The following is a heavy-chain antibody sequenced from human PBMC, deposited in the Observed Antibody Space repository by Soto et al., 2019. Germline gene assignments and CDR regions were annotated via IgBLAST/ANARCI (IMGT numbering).Heavy chain of an antibody. CDR1: GFTFSSYG. D-gene: IGHD6-19*01. Sequence: QVQLVESGGGVVQPGRSLRLSCAASGFTFSSYGMHWVRQAPGKGLEWVAVISYDGSNKYYADSVKGRVTISRDNSKNTLYLQMNSLRAEDTAVYYCAKVVGPGYSSGGHQAPVDYGMDVWGQGTTVTVSS. CDR2: ISYDGSNK. J-gene: IGHJ6*02. CDR3: AKVVGPGYSSGGHQAPVDYGMDV. V-gene: IGHV3-30*18.